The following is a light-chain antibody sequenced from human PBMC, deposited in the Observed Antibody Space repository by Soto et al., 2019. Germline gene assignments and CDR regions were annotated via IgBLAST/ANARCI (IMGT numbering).Light chain of an antibody. J-gene: IGKJ5*01. Sequence: EIVLTPSPGTLSLSPGERATLSCRASQSITSSLAWYQQKPGQAPRLLIYGASTRATGIPARFSGSGSGTEFTLTISSLQSEDFAVYYCQQYNNWPSITFGQGTRLEI. CDR1: QSITSS. V-gene: IGKV3-15*01. CDR2: GAS. CDR3: QQYNNWPSIT.